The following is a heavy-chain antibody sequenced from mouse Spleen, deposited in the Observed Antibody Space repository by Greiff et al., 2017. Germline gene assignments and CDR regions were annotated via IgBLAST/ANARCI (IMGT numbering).Heavy chain of an antibody. D-gene: IGHD2-2*01. CDR3: ARPPYGYGYYFDY. CDR1: GFTFSSYA. V-gene: IGHV5-9-1*01. CDR2: ISSGGSYT. J-gene: IGHJ2*01. Sequence: EVKLVESGGGLVKPGGSLKLSCAASGFTFSSYAMSWVRQTPEKRLEWVATISSGGSYTYYPDSVKGRFTISRDNAKNTLYLQMSSLRSEDTAMYYCARPPYGYGYYFDYWGQGTTLTVSS.